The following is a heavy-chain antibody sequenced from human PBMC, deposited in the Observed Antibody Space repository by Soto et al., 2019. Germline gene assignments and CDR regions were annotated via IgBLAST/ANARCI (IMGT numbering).Heavy chain of an antibody. CDR2: IIPILGIA. CDR1: GGTFSSYT. Sequence: QVQLVQSGAEVQKPGSSVKVSCKASGGTFSSYTISWVRQAPGQGLEWMGRIIPILGIANYAQKFQGRVTITADKSTSTAYMELSSLRSEDTAVYYCAREPGGDYSNYSTSNWGQGTLVTVSS. J-gene: IGHJ4*02. V-gene: IGHV1-69*08. D-gene: IGHD4-4*01. CDR3: AREPGGDYSNYSTSN.